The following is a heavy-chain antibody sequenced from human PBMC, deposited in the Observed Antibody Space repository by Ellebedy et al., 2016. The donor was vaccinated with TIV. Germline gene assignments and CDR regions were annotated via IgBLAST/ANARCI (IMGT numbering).Heavy chain of an antibody. CDR1: GGTFSSYA. J-gene: IGHJ4*02. Sequence: ASVKVSCKASGGTFSSYAISWVRQAPGQGLEWMGIINPSGGSTSYAQKFQGRVTMTRDTSTGTVYMELSGLRSEDTAVYYCARGGGHIVATMGDHFDYWGQGTLVTVSS. V-gene: IGHV1-46*01. CDR2: INPSGGST. D-gene: IGHD5-12*01. CDR3: ARGGGHIVATMGDHFDY.